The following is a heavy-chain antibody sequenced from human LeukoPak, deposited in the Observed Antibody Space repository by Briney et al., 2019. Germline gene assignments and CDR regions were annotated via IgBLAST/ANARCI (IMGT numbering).Heavy chain of an antibody. Sequence: ASVKVSCKASGYTFTGYYMHWVRQAPGQGLEWMGWINPNSVGTNYAQKFQGRVTMTRDTSISTAYMELSRLRSDDTAVYYCAREHCSGGSCYSRLDYWGQGTLVTVSS. CDR3: AREHCSGGSCYSRLDY. V-gene: IGHV1-2*02. D-gene: IGHD2-15*01. CDR2: INPNSVGT. J-gene: IGHJ4*02. CDR1: GYTFTGYY.